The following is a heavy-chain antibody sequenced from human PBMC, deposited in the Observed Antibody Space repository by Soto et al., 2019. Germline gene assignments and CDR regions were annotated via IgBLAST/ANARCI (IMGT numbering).Heavy chain of an antibody. V-gene: IGHV4-31*03. CDR1: GGSISSGGYY. D-gene: IGHD3-22*01. CDR3: ARTTSHYYDSSLNSGNPEDDAFDI. Sequence: SETLSLTCTVSGGSISSGGYYWSWIRQHPGKGLEWIGYTYKSGSTYYNTSLKSRVTISVDTSKNQFSLKLSSVTAADTAVYYCARTTSHYYDSSLNSGNPEDDAFDIWGQGTMVTVSS. CDR2: TYKSGST. J-gene: IGHJ3*02.